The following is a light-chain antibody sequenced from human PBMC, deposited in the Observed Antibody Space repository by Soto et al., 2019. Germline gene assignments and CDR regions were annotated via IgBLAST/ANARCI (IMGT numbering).Light chain of an antibody. CDR3: QQRTNWPPVFS. J-gene: IGKJ4*01. CDR2: DAS. Sequence: EIVLTQSPATLSLSPGKRATLSCRASQSVRSYLAWYQHKPGQAPRLLIYDASNRATGIPARFSGSGSGTDFTLTINSLEPEDFAVYYCQQRTNWPPVFSFGGGTKVDIK. V-gene: IGKV3-11*01. CDR1: QSVRSY.